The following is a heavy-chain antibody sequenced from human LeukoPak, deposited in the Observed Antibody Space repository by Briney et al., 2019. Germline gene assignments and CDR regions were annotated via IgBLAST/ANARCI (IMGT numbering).Heavy chain of an antibody. V-gene: IGHV4-39*01. J-gene: IGHJ4*02. CDR2: IYYSGST. Sequence: SETLSLTCTVSGGSISSSSYYWGWIRQPPGKGLEWIGSIYYSGSTYYNPSLKSRVTISVDTSKNQFSLELGSVTAADTAVYYCANTPRDYYDSSGYYDYWGQGTLVTVSS. D-gene: IGHD3-22*01. CDR1: GGSISSSSYY. CDR3: ANTPRDYYDSSGYYDY.